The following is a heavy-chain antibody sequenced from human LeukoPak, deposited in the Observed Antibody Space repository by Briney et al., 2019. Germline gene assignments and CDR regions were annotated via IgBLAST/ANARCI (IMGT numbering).Heavy chain of an antibody. CDR1: GGAFSSFA. J-gene: IGHJ6*03. Sequence: SVKVSCKTSGGAFSSFALTWVRQAPGQGLEFMGRIIPIFGTTNYAQKFQGRVTITADDSTRTVYMDLSSLKSEDTAVYYCARNPASHCAKCLDVWGNGTTVTIS. CDR2: IIPIFGTT. CDR3: ARNPASHCAKCLDV. D-gene: IGHD6-25*01. V-gene: IGHV1-69*13.